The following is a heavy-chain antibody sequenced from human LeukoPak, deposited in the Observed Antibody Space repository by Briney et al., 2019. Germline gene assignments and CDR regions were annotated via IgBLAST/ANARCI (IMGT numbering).Heavy chain of an antibody. CDR2: ISSSSSYI. J-gene: IGHJ4*02. CDR3: ARALDFSGWYYFDY. Sequence: GGSLRLSCAASGFTLSSYSMNWVRQAPGKGLEWVSSISSSSSYIYYADSVKGRFTISRDNAKNSLYLQMNSLRAEDTAVYYCARALDFSGWYYFDYWGQGTLVTVSS. CDR1: GFTLSSYS. D-gene: IGHD6-19*01. V-gene: IGHV3-21*01.